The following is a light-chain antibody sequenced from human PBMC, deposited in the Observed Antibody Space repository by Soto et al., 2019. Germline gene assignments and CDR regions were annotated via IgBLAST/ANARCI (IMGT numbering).Light chain of an antibody. CDR2: DTS. CDR3: HQLTNGIT. Sequence: EIVLTQSPASLSLSPGERATLSCRASQTLTSNLAWYQQKPGQPPRLLIHDTSNRAIGIPARFSGSGSGTDFPLTISSLEPEDFAVYYCHQLTNGITYGQGTRLETK. V-gene: IGKV3-11*01. CDR1: QTLTSN. J-gene: IGKJ5*01.